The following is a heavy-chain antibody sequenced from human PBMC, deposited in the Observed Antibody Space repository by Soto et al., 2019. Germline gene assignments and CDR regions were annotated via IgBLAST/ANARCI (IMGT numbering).Heavy chain of an antibody. V-gene: IGHV4-38-2*01. CDR3: ASAVAAAGTFDY. Sequence: SETLSLTCAVSCYSISSGYYWGWIRQPPGKGLEWIGSIYHSGSTYYNPSLKSRVTISVDTSKNQFSLKLSSVTAADTAVYYCASAVAAAGTFDYWGQGTLVTVSS. CDR1: CYSISSGYY. J-gene: IGHJ4*02. D-gene: IGHD6-13*01. CDR2: IYHSGST.